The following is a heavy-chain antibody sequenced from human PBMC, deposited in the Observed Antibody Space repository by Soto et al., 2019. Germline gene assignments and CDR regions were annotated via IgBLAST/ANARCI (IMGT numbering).Heavy chain of an antibody. D-gene: IGHD6-13*01. Sequence: GGSLRLSCAASGFTFSSYAMHWVRQAPGKGLEWVAVISYDGSNKYYADSVKGRFTISRDNSKNTLYLQMNSLSAEDTAVYYCAREGVAAPHDVWWVDPWGQGTMVTVSS. CDR3: AREGVAAPHDVWWVDP. CDR2: ISYDGSNK. J-gene: IGHJ5*02. CDR1: GFTFSSYA. V-gene: IGHV3-30-3*01.